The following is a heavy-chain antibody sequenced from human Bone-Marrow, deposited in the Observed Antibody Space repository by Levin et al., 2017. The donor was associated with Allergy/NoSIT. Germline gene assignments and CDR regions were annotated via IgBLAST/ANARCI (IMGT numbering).Heavy chain of an antibody. CDR1: GGSFSGYY. V-gene: IGHV4-34*01. Sequence: SETLSLTCAVYGGSFSGYYWSWIRQPPGKGLEWIGEINHSGSTNYNPSLKSRVTISVDTSKNQFSLKLSSVTAADTAVYYCARGSEPPKLRPLVPAAIGAWFDPWGQGTLVTVSS. J-gene: IGHJ5*02. D-gene: IGHD2-2*01. CDR2: INHSGST. CDR3: ARGSEPPKLRPLVPAAIGAWFDP.